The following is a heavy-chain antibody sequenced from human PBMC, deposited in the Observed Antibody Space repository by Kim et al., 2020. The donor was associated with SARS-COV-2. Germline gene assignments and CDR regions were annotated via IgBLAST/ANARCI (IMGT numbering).Heavy chain of an antibody. V-gene: IGHV3-23*01. Sequence: GGSLRLSCAASGFTFSNYAVSWVRQAPGKGLEWVSAISGSGSSTFYADSVKGRFTISRDNSKSTLYLQMSSLRAEDTAVYYCARREAGTVKDDHWGQGTLVTVSS. D-gene: IGHD6-19*01. J-gene: IGHJ4*02. CDR2: ISGSGSST. CDR3: ARREAGTVKDDH. CDR1: GFTFSNYA.